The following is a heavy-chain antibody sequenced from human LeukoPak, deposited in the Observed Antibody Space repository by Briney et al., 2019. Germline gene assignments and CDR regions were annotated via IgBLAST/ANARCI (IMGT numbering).Heavy chain of an antibody. Sequence: GGSLRLSCAASGFAFHDYAMHWVRQAPGKGLEWVSLISGDGGSTYYADSVEGRFTISRHNSKNSLYLQMNRLRTEDTALYYCAKEVLAGTRGGADAFDLWGQGTMVTVSS. CDR3: AKEVLAGTRGGADAFDL. CDR2: ISGDGGST. V-gene: IGHV3-43D*03. J-gene: IGHJ3*01. D-gene: IGHD6-13*01. CDR1: GFAFHDYA.